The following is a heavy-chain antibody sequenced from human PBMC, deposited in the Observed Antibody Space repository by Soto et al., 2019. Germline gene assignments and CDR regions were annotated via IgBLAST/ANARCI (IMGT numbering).Heavy chain of an antibody. CDR3: AREQQQLGNGMDV. J-gene: IGHJ6*02. D-gene: IGHD6-13*01. Sequence: SQTLSLTCAISGDSVSSNSAAWNLIRQSPSRGLEWLGRTYYRSKWYNDYAVSVKSRITINPDTSKNQFSLQLNSVTPEDTAVYYCAREQQQLGNGMDVWGQGTTVTVSS. V-gene: IGHV6-1*01. CDR2: TYYRSKWYN. CDR1: GDSVSSNSAA.